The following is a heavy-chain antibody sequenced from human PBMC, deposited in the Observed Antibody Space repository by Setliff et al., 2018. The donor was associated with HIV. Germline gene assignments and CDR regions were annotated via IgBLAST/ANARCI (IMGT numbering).Heavy chain of an antibody. CDR1: GFSFSDAW. D-gene: IGHD6-19*01. Sequence: PGGSLRLSCAASGFSFSDAWMKWVRQAPGKGLEWVGRIRSKADKYATDYGASAKGRFIISRDDSKKTAYLQMSSLRAEDTAMYYCLLPCTSGWHNWADPWGQGTLVTVSS. CDR3: LLPCTSGWHNWADP. V-gene: IGHV3-73*01. CDR2: IRSKADKYAT. J-gene: IGHJ5*02.